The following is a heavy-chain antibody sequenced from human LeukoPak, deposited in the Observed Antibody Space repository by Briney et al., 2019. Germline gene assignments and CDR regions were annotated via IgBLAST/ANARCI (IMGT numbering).Heavy chain of an antibody. CDR1: GFIFSFYG. J-gene: IGHJ6*03. CDR3: AKAADQYYYSYFYYMDV. CDR2: ISYDGSNK. V-gene: IGHV3-30*19. Sequence: GGSQRLSCASSGFIFSFYGMHWVRQAPGKGLEWVAVISYDGSNKYYADSVKGRFTISRDNSKNTMYLQMNSLTVEDTAVYYCAKAADQYYYSYFYYMDVWGKGTTVTVSS. D-gene: IGHD2/OR15-2a*01.